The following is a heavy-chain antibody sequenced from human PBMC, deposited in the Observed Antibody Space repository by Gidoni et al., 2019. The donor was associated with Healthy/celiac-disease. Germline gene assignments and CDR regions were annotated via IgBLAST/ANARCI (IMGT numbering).Heavy chain of an antibody. V-gene: IGHV4-34*01. J-gene: IGHJ6*03. D-gene: IGHD3-10*01. CDR2: NNHSGST. Sequence: QVQLQQWGAGLLKPSETLSLTCAVYGGSFSGYYWSCLRQPQGKGLEWIGENNHSGSTKYNSSLKSRVTISVDTSKNQFSLKLSSVTAADTAVYYCARGFYYYGSGSYYTRDYYYMDVWGKGTTVTVSS. CDR1: GGSFSGYY. CDR3: ARGFYYYGSGSYYTRDYYYMDV.